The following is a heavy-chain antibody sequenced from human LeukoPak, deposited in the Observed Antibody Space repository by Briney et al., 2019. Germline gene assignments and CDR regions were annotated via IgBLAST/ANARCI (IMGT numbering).Heavy chain of an antibody. CDR3: ARHSDFSRFDP. CDR2: IYYSGST. J-gene: IGHJ5*02. CDR1: GGSIDSYY. D-gene: IGHD3-3*01. Sequence: SETLSLTCTVSGGSIDSYYWSWIRQPPGKGLEWIGYIYYSGSTNYNPSLKSRVTISIDTSKNQLSLKLSSVTAADTAVYYCARHSDFSRFDPWGQGTLVTVSS. V-gene: IGHV4-59*08.